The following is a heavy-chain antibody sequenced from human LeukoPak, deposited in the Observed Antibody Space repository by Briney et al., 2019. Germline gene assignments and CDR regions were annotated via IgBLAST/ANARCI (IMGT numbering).Heavy chain of an antibody. CDR3: AKASTRSFSSGYYGNAFDI. CDR2: ISWNSGSI. D-gene: IGHD6-19*01. Sequence: PGGSLRLSCAASGFTFSSYEMNCVRQAPGKGLEWVSGISWNSGSIGYADSVKGRFTISRDNAKNSLYLQMNSLRAEDMALYYCAKASTRSFSSGYYGNAFDIWGQGTMVTVSS. V-gene: IGHV3-9*03. J-gene: IGHJ3*02. CDR1: GFTFSSYE.